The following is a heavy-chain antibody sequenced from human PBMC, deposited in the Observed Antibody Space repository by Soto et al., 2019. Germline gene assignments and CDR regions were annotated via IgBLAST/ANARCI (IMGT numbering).Heavy chain of an antibody. D-gene: IGHD3-10*02. CDR2: IKQDGSEK. CDR3: SRGVRINYFYY. CDR1: GFTFSSYW. J-gene: IGHJ4*02. V-gene: IGHV3-7*01. Sequence: PGGSLRLSCAASGFTFSSYWMSWVRQAPGKGLEWVANIKQDGSEKYYVDSVKGRFPISRDNAKNSLYLKMNSLRAEDTAVYYCSRGVRINYFYYWGQGTLVTVSS.